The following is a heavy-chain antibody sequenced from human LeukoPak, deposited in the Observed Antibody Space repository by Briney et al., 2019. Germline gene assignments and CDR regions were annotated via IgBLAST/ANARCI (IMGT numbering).Heavy chain of an antibody. CDR1: GSTFSSYS. Sequence: GGSLRLSCAASGSTFSSYSMNWVRQAPGKGLEWVSYISSSSSTIYYADSVKGQFTMSRDNAKNSLYLQMNSLRAEDTAVYYCARGSASPGFDPWGQGTLVTVSS. CDR3: ARGSASPGFDP. V-gene: IGHV3-48*01. CDR2: ISSSSSTI. J-gene: IGHJ5*02.